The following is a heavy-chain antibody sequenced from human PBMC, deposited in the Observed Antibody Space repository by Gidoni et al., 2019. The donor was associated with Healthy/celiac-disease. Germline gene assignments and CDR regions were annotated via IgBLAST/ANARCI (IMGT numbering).Heavy chain of an antibody. CDR1: AFPFSSSA. V-gene: IGHV3-23*01. Sequence: EVQLLESGGGLVQPGGSLRLSCAASAFPFSSSARRWVRQAPGTGLEWVSAISVIGGSTYYADSVKGRFTISRDKSKNTLYLQMNSLRAEDTAVYYCAKDHYYDSSGYYNEYCQHWGQGTLVTVSS. CDR3: AKDHYYDSSGYYNEYCQH. J-gene: IGHJ1*01. CDR2: ISVIGGST. D-gene: IGHD3-22*01.